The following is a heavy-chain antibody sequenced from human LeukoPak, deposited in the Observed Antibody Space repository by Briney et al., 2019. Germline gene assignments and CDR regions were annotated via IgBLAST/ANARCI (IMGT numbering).Heavy chain of an antibody. D-gene: IGHD7-27*01. CDR3: AKAGNWGGYYYYLDV. CDR1: GGSISGYY. CDR2: IYYSGST. Sequence: SETLSLTCTVSGGSISGYYWSWIRQSPGQGLEWIGYIYYSGSTNYNPSLKSRVTISLDPSKNQFSLKLSSLTAAVTAVYYCAKAGNWGGYYYYLDVWGKGATVTVSS. V-gene: IGHV4-59*01. J-gene: IGHJ6*03.